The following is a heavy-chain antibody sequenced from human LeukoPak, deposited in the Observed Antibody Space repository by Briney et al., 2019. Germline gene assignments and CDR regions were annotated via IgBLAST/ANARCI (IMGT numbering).Heavy chain of an antibody. Sequence: PSDTLSLTCAVSGYSISSSNWWGWIRQPPGKGLEWIGYIYYSGSTNYNPSLKSRVTISIDRSKNQFSLKVNSVTAADTAVYYCARYGGSGTYFFDYWGQGTLVTVSS. D-gene: IGHD3-10*01. CDR1: GYSISSSNW. CDR3: ARYGGSGTYFFDY. J-gene: IGHJ4*02. CDR2: IYYSGST. V-gene: IGHV4-28*01.